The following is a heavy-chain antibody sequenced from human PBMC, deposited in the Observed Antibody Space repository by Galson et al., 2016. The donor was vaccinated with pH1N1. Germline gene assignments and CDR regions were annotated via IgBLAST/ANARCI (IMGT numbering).Heavy chain of an antibody. D-gene: IGHD3-10*01. CDR2: IYYTGNT. CDR1: GVSISNTNYY. Sequence: ETLSLTCSVSGVSISNTNYYWGWIRQPPGKGLEWIANIYYTGNTYYDASLQRRVTISVDTSKNQFSLKVKSVIAADTAVYYCARLWYGEYIDYWGQGTRVSVSS. V-gene: IGHV4-39*01. CDR3: ARLWYGEYIDY. J-gene: IGHJ4*02.